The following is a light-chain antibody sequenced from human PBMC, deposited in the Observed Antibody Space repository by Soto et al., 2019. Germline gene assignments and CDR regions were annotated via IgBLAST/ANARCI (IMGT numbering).Light chain of an antibody. V-gene: IGLV1-44*01. CDR2: SNN. Sequence: QSVLTQPPSASGTPGQRVTISCSGSSSNIGSNTVNWYQQLPGTAPKLLIYSNNQRPSGVPDRFSGSKSGTSASLAIIGLQSEDEADYYCAAWDDSRKDVVFGGGTKLTVL. CDR3: AAWDDSRKDVV. J-gene: IGLJ2*01. CDR1: SSNIGSNT.